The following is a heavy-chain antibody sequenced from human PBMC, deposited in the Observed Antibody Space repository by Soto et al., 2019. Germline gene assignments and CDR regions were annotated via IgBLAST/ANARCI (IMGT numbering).Heavy chain of an antibody. V-gene: IGHV3-23*01. CDR3: AKGTSRYYYSYMDV. CDR1: GFTFSSYA. CDR2: ISGSGGST. Sequence: GGSLRLSCAASGFTFSSYAMSWVRQAPGKGLEWVSAISGSGGSTYYADSVKGRFTISRDNSKNTLYLQMNSLRAEDTAVYYCAKGTSRYYYSYMDVWGNGTTGTVSS. J-gene: IGHJ6*03. D-gene: IGHD1-1*01.